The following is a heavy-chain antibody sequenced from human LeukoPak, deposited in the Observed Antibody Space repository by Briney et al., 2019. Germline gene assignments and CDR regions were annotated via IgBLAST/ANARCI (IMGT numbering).Heavy chain of an antibody. D-gene: IGHD3-9*01. V-gene: IGHV4-39*01. J-gene: IGHJ4*02. Sequence: SETLSLTCTVSGVSISSSSYYWGWIRQPPGKGLEWIGSIYYSGSTYYNPSLKSRVTISVDTSKNQFSLKLSSVTAADTAVYYCARSVGNYDILTGYQPEQTFDYWGQGTLVTVSS. CDR2: IYYSGST. CDR1: GVSISSSSYY. CDR3: ARSVGNYDILTGYQPEQTFDY.